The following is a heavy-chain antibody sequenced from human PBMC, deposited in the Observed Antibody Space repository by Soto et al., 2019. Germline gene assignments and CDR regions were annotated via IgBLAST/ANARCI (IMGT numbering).Heavy chain of an antibody. J-gene: IGHJ5*02. Sequence: PSEALSLTCTVSGGSISRYYWSWTRQPPGKGLEWIGYIFYSGNTNYNPSPKSRVTISVDTSKNQFSLNLSSVTAADTAVYYCARDATIFGVANNWFDPWGQGTLVTVSS. CDR1: GGSISRYY. D-gene: IGHD3-3*01. V-gene: IGHV4-59*01. CDR2: IFYSGNT. CDR3: ARDATIFGVANNWFDP.